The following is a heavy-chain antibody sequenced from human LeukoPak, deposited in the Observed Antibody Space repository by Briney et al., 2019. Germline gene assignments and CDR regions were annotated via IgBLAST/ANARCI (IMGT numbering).Heavy chain of an antibody. CDR2: ISGSGGYT. V-gene: IGHV3-23*01. D-gene: IGHD5-18*01. Sequence: PGGSLRLSCAASGFTFSIYAMSWVRQAPGKGLEWVSAISGSGGYTYYADSVKGRFTISRDNSKTTLYLQMNSLRAEDTAVYYCARDLNTAMGSRAFDIWGQGTMVTVSS. J-gene: IGHJ3*02. CDR1: GFTFSIYA. CDR3: ARDLNTAMGSRAFDI.